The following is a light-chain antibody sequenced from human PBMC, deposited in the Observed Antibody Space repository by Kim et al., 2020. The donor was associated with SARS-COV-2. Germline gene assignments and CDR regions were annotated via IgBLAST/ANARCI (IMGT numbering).Light chain of an antibody. V-gene: IGLV2-11*01. CDR1: SSDVGGYNY. J-gene: IGLJ2*01. Sequence: SPGQAVNIPCTGTSSDVGGYNYVSRYQQQPGKAPQRIIYDVTKRPSGVPDRFSGSKSGNTASLTISGLQPEDEADYYCCSYAGRVIFGGGTQLTVL. CDR2: DVT. CDR3: CSYAGRVI.